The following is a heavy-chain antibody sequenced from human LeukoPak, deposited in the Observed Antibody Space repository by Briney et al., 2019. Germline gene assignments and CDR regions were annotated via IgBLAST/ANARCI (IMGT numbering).Heavy chain of an antibody. D-gene: IGHD5-12*01. CDR2: ISGSGGST. Sequence: PGGSLRLSCAASGFTFSSYAMSWVRQAPGKGLEWVSAISGSGGSTYYADSVKGRFTISRDNAKKTLYLQMNSLRAEDTAVYYCTRENGGYKGYEDYWGQGTLVTVSS. CDR3: TRENGGYKGYEDY. V-gene: IGHV3-23*01. CDR1: GFTFSSYA. J-gene: IGHJ4*02.